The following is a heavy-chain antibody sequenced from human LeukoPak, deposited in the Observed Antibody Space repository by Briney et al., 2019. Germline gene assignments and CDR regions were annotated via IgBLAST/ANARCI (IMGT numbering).Heavy chain of an antibody. CDR3: AADFFT. CDR1: GFTFTISS. Sequence: SVTVSFQHSGFTFTISSVQLVRQARGEHLEWIGWIVVGSGNTNYAQKFQERVTITSLMSRITAYMALSSLRSEDSAVYYCAADFFTSGPGALVTVSS. V-gene: IGHV1-58*01. J-gene: IGHJ5*02. CDR2: IVVGSGNT.